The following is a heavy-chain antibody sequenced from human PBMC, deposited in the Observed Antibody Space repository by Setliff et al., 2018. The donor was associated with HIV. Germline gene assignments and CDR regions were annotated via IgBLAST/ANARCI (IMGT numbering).Heavy chain of an antibody. CDR2: IIPIFETT. CDR1: GGTFINYA. CDR3: ARDPPWNYDSSGYPYYFDY. Sequence: ASVKVSCKSSGGTFINYAFCWVRQAPGKGLEWMGRIIPIFETTDYAQKFQGRVTITADKSTSTAYLELSSLRSEDTAVYYCARDPPWNYDSSGYPYYFDYWGQGTLVTVSS. J-gene: IGHJ4*02. D-gene: IGHD3-22*01. V-gene: IGHV1-69*06.